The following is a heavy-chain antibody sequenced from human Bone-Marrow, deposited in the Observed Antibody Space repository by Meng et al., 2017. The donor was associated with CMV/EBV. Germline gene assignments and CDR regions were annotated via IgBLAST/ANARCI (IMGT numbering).Heavy chain of an antibody. CDR1: GFRLRSYW. CDR3: ARDNFGRFDS. J-gene: IGHJ5*01. V-gene: IGHV3-7*03. Sequence: GESLKISCAASGFRLRSYWMNWVRQAPGKGLEWVAMMKNKDGSEDYYLASVRGRFTISRDNARNSLFLQLNNVRPEDTGVYYCARDNFGRFDSWGQGTVVTFSS. D-gene: IGHD1-1*01. CDR2: MKNKDGSED.